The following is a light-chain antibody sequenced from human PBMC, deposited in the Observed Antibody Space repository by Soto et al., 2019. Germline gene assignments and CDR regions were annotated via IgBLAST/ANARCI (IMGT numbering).Light chain of an antibody. CDR3: QQYNDWPRT. V-gene: IGKV3-15*01. CDR2: GAS. CDR1: QSVSSN. Sequence: EIVMTQSQGMLSVSPGERATLSCRASQSVSSNLAWYQQRPGQAPRLLIHGASTRATGVPARFSGSGSGTEFTLTISGLQSEDFAFYYCQQYNDWPRTFGQGTKVDNK. J-gene: IGKJ1*01.